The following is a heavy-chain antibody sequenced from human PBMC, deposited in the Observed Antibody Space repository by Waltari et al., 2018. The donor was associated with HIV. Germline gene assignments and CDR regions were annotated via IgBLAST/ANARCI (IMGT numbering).Heavy chain of an antibody. Sequence: EVQLVESGGGLVQPGGSLRLPCAASGFTFSNHWMHWVRQAPGKGLVWVSRINSDGSSTNYAGSVKGRFTVSRDNAKNTLYLQMNSLRAEDTAVYYCARDLYSRNGDDYWGQGTLVTVSS. CDR2: INSDGSST. CDR1: GFTFSNHW. V-gene: IGHV3-74*01. CDR3: ARDLYSRNGDDY. D-gene: IGHD6-13*01. J-gene: IGHJ4*02.